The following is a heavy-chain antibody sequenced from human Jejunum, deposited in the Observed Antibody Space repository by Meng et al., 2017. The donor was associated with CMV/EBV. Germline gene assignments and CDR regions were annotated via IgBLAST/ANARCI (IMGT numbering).Heavy chain of an antibody. V-gene: IGHV3-21*01. Sequence: GFTVSSYRMNWVRQAPGKGLEWVSSITSDSTYIYYADSVKGRFTISRDNAKNSLYLQMNSLRAEDTAVYYCARAGLYGSGLGYWGQGTLVTVSS. D-gene: IGHD6-19*01. CDR3: ARAGLYGSGLGY. CDR1: GFTVSSYR. CDR2: ITSDSTYI. J-gene: IGHJ4*01.